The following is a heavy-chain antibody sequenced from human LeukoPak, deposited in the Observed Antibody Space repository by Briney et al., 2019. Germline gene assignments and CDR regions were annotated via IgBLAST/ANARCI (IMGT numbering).Heavy chain of an antibody. Sequence: ASVKVSFKASGYTFTGLYMHWVRQAPGQGLEWMGWINPNSGGTNYAQKFQGRVTMTRDTSISTAYMELSRLRSDDTAVYYCARAHLIAAAGYNWFDPWGQGTLVTVSS. V-gene: IGHV1-2*02. J-gene: IGHJ5*02. CDR2: INPNSGGT. CDR3: ARAHLIAAAGYNWFDP. CDR1: GYTFTGLY. D-gene: IGHD6-13*01.